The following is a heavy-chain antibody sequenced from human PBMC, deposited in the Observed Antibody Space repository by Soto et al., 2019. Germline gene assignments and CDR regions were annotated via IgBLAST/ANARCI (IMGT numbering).Heavy chain of an antibody. J-gene: IGHJ5*02. CDR1: GFTFSSYG. CDR3: AKDGSLWGGYSPGCFNP. V-gene: IGHV3-30*18. Sequence: SLRLSCAASGFTFSSYGMHWVRQAPGKGLEWVAIISYDGSNKYYADSVKGRFTISRDNSKNTLSLQMNSLRPEETAVYYCAKDGSLWGGYSPGCFNPWGQETLFTVS. D-gene: IGHD3-3*01. CDR2: ISYDGSNK.